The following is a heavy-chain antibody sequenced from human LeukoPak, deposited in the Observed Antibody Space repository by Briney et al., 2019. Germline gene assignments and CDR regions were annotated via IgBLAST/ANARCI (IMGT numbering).Heavy chain of an antibody. J-gene: IGHJ4*02. CDR3: VRLFNGYTFDSEHGY. V-gene: IGHV3-48*03. CDR2: ISSSSSHI. CDR1: GLNFSPYE. D-gene: IGHD5-24*01. Sequence: GGSLRLSCVASGLNFSPYEMYWARQAPGKGLDWVSYISSSSSHIYYADSVKGRFTVSRDNAKSSLYLQMNSLRAEDTAFYYCVRLFNGYTFDSEHGYWGRGTLVIVSS.